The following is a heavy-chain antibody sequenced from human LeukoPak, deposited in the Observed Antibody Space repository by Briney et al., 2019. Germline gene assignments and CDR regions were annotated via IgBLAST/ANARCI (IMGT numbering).Heavy chain of an antibody. CDR1: GFTFSSYG. CDR2: ISYDGSNK. D-gene: IGHD1-26*01. J-gene: IGHJ4*02. V-gene: IGHV3-30*18. Sequence: PGRSLRLSCAASGFTFSSYGMHWVRQAPGKGLEWVGVISYDGSNKYYADSVKGRFTISRDNSKNTLYLQMNSLRAEDTAVYYCAKPKYSGSYFDYWGQGTLVTVSS. CDR3: AKPKYSGSYFDY.